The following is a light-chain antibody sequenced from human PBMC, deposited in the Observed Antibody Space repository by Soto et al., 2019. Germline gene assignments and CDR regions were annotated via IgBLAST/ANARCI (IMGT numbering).Light chain of an antibody. Sequence: EIVMTPSPATLSVSPGERATLSCRASQSVSSNLAWYQQKPGQAPRLLIYGASTRATGVPARFSGGGSGTEFTLTISSLQSEDFAVYYCQQYNNWPWTFGQGTKVDIK. CDR3: QQYNNWPWT. CDR1: QSVSSN. CDR2: GAS. V-gene: IGKV3-15*01. J-gene: IGKJ1*01.